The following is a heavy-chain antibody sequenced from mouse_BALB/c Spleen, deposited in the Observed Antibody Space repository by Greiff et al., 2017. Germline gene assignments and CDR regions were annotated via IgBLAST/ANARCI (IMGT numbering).Heavy chain of an antibody. CDR1: GFTFSDYY. CDR2: ISDGGSYT. D-gene: IGHD2-3*01. J-gene: IGHJ4*01. Sequence: EVQLVESGGGLVKPGGSLKLSCAASGFTFSDYYMYWVRQTPEKRLEWVATISDGGSYTYYPDSVKGRFTISRDNAKNTLYLQMSSLKSEDTAMYYCARRGPMIYYAMDYWGQGTSVTVSS. V-gene: IGHV5-4*02. CDR3: ARRGPMIYYAMDY.